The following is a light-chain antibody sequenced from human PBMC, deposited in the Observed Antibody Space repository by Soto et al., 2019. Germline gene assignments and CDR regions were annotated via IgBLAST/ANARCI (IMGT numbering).Light chain of an antibody. CDR1: SSDVGGYNY. V-gene: IGLV2-11*01. CDR3: CSYAGSYTLV. J-gene: IGLJ2*01. Sequence: QSVLTQPRSVSGSPGQSVTISCTGTSSDVGGYNYVSWYQQHPGKAPKLMIYDVNKRPSGVPDRFSGSKSGNTASLTISGLHAEDEADYYCCSYAGSYTLVFGGGTKVTVL. CDR2: DVN.